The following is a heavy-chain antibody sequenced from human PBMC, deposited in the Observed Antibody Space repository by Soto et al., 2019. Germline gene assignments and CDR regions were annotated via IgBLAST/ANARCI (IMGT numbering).Heavy chain of an antibody. CDR3: ARWVFH. J-gene: IGHJ4*02. CDR2: IYYSGST. D-gene: IGHD2-8*01. Sequence: QVQLQESGPGLVKPSQTLSLTCTVSGGSISSGGDYWSWIRPHTGTGLELSGYIYYSGSTYYNPSLKSRVNISVDTSKNQFALKLSSVTAADTAVYYCARWVFHWGQGTLVTVFS. CDR1: GGSISSGGDY. V-gene: IGHV4-31*03.